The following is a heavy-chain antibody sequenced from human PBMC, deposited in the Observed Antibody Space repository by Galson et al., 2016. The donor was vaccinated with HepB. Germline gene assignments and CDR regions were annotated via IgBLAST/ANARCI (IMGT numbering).Heavy chain of an antibody. Sequence: SLRLSCAASGFTFSSYGMHWVRQAPGKGLEWVAVISSDGTNRYYADSVKGRFTISRDNSKNTLYLQMNSLRAEDTALYYCSRKRALSRAVDPRNYGWNHNNGPLDYWGQGTLVTVSS. D-gene: IGHD1-1*01. CDR1: GFTFSSYG. CDR3: SRKRALSRAVDPRNYGWNHNNGPLDY. V-gene: IGHV3-30*03. J-gene: IGHJ4*02. CDR2: ISSDGTNR.